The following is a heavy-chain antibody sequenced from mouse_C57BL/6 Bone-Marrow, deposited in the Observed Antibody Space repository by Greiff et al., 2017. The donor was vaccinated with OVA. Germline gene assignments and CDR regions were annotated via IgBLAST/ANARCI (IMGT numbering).Heavy chain of an antibody. CDR1: GYTFTSYW. Sequence: QVQLQQSGAELVKPGASVKLSCKASGYTFTSYWMHWVKQRPGQGLEWIGMIHPNSGSTNYNEKFKSKATLTVDKSSSTAYMQLSSLTSEDSAVYYCARCAYGPYYDYLSHWGQGTTLTVSS. CDR3: ARCAYGPYYDYLSH. CDR2: IHPNSGST. D-gene: IGHD2-4*01. J-gene: IGHJ2*01. V-gene: IGHV1-64*01.